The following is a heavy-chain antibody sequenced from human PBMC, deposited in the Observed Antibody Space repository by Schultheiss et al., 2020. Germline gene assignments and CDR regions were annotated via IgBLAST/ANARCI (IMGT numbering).Heavy chain of an antibody. Sequence: GGSLRLSCAASGFTVSSNYMSWVRQAPGKGLEWVSVIYSGGSTYYADSVKGRFTISRDNAKNSLYLQMNSLRAEDTAVYYCARDSPPGGRGRLDYWGQGTLVTVSS. CDR3: ARDSPPGGRGRLDY. V-gene: IGHV3-53*01. CDR1: GFTVSSNY. D-gene: IGHD3-10*01. CDR2: IYSGGST. J-gene: IGHJ4*02.